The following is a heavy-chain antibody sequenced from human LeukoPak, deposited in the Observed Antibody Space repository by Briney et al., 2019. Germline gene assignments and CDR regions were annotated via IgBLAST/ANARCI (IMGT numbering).Heavy chain of an antibody. Sequence: GGSLNLSCAASGFTFSSYSMNWVRQAPGKGLEWVSYISSGSSNLYYADSVKGRFTISRDNAKNSLYLQMNSLRAEDTAVYYCARAYSSYAFDIWGQGTMVTVSS. J-gene: IGHJ3*02. D-gene: IGHD6-19*01. CDR3: ARAYSSYAFDI. CDR2: ISSGSSNL. CDR1: GFTFSSYS. V-gene: IGHV3-48*04.